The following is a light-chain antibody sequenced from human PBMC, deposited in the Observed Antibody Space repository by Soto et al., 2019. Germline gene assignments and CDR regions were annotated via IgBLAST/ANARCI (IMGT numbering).Light chain of an antibody. V-gene: IGKV3-15*01. CDR1: QSVSSN. CDR2: GAS. Sequence: EIMMTQSPATLSVSPGERATLSCRASQSVSSNLAWYQQKPGQAPRLLIYGASTRATSIPARFSGSGSGTEFTLTISSPQSEDFAVYYCQQYNNWPPGKYTFGQGTKLEIK. CDR3: QQYNNWPPGKYT. J-gene: IGKJ2*01.